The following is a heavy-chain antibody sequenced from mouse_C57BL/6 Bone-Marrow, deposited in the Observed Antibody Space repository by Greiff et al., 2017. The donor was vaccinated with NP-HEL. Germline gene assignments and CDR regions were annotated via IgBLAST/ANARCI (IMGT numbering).Heavy chain of an antibody. CDR2: ISSGGDYI. J-gene: IGHJ2*01. Sequence: EVMLVESGEGLVKPGGSLKLSCAASGFTFSSYAMSWVRQTPEKRLEWVAYISSGGDYIYYADTVKGRFTISRDNARNTLYLQMSSLKSEDTAMYYCTRDPGGYYFDYWGQGTTLTVSS. CDR3: TRDPGGYYFDY. CDR1: GFTFSSYA. V-gene: IGHV5-9-1*02.